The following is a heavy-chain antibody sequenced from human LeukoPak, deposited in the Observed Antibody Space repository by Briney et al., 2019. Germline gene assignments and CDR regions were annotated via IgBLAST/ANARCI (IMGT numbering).Heavy chain of an antibody. D-gene: IGHD3-10*01. J-gene: IGHJ5*02. Sequence: SETLSLTCTVSGGSISSYYWNWVRQPPGKGLEWIGNIYSSGSTDYNPSLKSRVTISLDTFKFQFSLRLNSVTAADTAVYYCARADPNASGYFYRFNWFDPWGQGTLVTVSS. CDR3: ARADPNASGYFYRFNWFDP. CDR2: IYSSGST. V-gene: IGHV4-59*01. CDR1: GGSISSYY.